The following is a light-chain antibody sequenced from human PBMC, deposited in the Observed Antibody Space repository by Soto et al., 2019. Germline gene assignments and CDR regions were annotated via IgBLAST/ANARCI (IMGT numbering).Light chain of an antibody. CDR2: GAS. V-gene: IGKV3-15*01. J-gene: IGKJ5*01. CDR3: QQYNSWPPIT. Sequence: EVVMTQSPATLSVSPGERATLSCKASESVSSNLAWYQQRPAQAPRLVIYGASTRATGIPARFSGGGSGTAFTLTISSLQSEDFAVYYCQQYNSWPPITFGQGTRLEIK. CDR1: ESVSSN.